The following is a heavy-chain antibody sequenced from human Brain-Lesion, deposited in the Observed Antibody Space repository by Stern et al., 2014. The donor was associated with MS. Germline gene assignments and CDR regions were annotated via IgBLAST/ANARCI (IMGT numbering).Heavy chain of an antibody. CDR3: ARGRVVPGFQYYATDV. J-gene: IGHJ6*02. V-gene: IGHV4-61*02. D-gene: IGHD2-2*01. CDR2: IFTSGST. Sequence: VQLVESGPGLVKPSQTLSLSCTVSGGSISSGGYYWSWIRQPAGKGLEWIGRIFTSGSTGYNPPLKGRVTIAIATSKTQFPLSLNSMTAADTAVYYCARGRVVPGFQYYATDVWGQGTTVIVSS. CDR1: GGSISSGGYY.